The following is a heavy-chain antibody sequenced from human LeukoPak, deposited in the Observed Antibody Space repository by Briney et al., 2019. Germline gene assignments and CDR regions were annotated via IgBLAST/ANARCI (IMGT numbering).Heavy chain of an antibody. CDR2: ITSSSSTI. CDR3: ARDTRYSFDY. V-gene: IGHV3-48*02. CDR1: GFTFSSYS. J-gene: IGHJ4*02. Sequence: GGSLRLSCAASGFTFSSYSMNWVRQAPGKGLEWVSYITSSSSTISYADSVKGRFTISRDNAKNSLYLQMNSPRDEDTAVYYCARDTRYSFDYWGQGTLVTVSS. D-gene: IGHD3-9*01.